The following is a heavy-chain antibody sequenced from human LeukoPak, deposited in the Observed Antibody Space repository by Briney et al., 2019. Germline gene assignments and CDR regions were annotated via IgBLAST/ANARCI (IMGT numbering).Heavy chain of an antibody. J-gene: IGHJ5*02. V-gene: IGHV1-46*02. D-gene: IGHD5-18*01. Sequence: GGSLRLSCAASGFTFDNYGMHWVRQAPGQGLEWMGLINPSGGSTRYAQKFQGRVTMTRDMSTSTVYMELGSLRSEDTAVYYCARALPHRRLMDTTMEQHWFDPWGQGTLVTVSS. CDR2: INPSGGST. CDR1: GFTFDNYG. CDR3: ARALPHRRLMDTTMEQHWFDP.